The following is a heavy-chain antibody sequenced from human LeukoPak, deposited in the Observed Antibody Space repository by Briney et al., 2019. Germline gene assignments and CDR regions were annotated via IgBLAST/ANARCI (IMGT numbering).Heavy chain of an antibody. CDR3: ARHSDYDILTGPNDY. J-gene: IGHJ4*02. CDR1: GFTFSRYS. CDR2: ISTSSSYK. V-gene: IGHV3-21*01. Sequence: GGSLRLSCAASGFTFSRYSMNWVRQAPGKGLEWVSSISTSSSYKYYADSLKGRSTISRDNAKNSLYLQMNSLGAEDTAVYYCARHSDYDILTGPNDYWGQGTLVTVSS. D-gene: IGHD3-9*01.